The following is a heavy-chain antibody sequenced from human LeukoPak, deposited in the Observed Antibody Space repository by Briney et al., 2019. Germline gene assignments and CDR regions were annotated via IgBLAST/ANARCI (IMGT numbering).Heavy chain of an antibody. V-gene: IGHV3-23*01. J-gene: IGHJ4*02. D-gene: IGHD6-19*01. CDR3: VKDDNSGWFPPLDF. CDR1: GFTFYSYG. CDR2: INRSGDST. Sequence: QPGGSLRLSCAASGFTFYSYGMNWVRQAPGKGLEWVSGINRSGDSTSYADSVKGRFTISRDNSKNTLYLQMNSQRAEDTAVYYCVKDDNSGWFPPLDFWGQGTLVTVSS.